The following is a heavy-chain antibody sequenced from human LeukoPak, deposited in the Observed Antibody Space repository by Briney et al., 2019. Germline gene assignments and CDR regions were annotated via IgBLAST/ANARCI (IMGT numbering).Heavy chain of an antibody. V-gene: IGHV1-8*01. D-gene: IGHD5-18*01. J-gene: IGHJ4*02. Sequence: ASVKVSCKASGYTSTSYDINWVRQATGQGLEWMGWMNPNSGNTGYAQKFQGRVTMTRNTSISTAYMELSSLRSEDTAVYYCARDFRKATNSYGPRVHKTYYFDYWGQGTLVTVSS. CDR2: MNPNSGNT. CDR1: GYTSTSYD. CDR3: ARDFRKATNSYGPRVHKTYYFDY.